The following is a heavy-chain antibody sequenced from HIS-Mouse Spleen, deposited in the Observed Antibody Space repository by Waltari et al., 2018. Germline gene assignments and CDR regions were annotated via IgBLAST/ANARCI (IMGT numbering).Heavy chain of an antibody. CDR1: GFSLSTSGMC. CDR3: ARIAEGYSSGWYAFDY. V-gene: IGHV2-70*15. D-gene: IGHD6-19*01. J-gene: IGHJ4*02. CDR2: IDWDDDK. Sequence: QVTLRESGPALVKPTQTLTLTCTFSGFSLSTSGMCVSLIRQPPGKALEWRARIDWDDDKYYSKSLKTRLTISKDTSKNQVVRTMTNMDPVDTATYYCARIAEGYSSGWYAFDYWGQGTLVTVSS.